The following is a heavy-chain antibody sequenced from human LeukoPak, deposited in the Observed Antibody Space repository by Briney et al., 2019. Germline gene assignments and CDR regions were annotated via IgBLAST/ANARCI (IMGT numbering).Heavy chain of an antibody. Sequence: ASVKVSCKASGYTFTSYGISWVRQAPGQGLEWMGWISAYNGNTNYAQKLQGRVTMTTDTSTSTAYMELRSLRSDDTAVYYCAGANVDTARNWFDPWGQGTLVTVSS. J-gene: IGHJ5*02. CDR2: ISAYNGNT. V-gene: IGHV1-18*01. CDR1: GYTFTSYG. D-gene: IGHD5-18*01. CDR3: AGANVDTARNWFDP.